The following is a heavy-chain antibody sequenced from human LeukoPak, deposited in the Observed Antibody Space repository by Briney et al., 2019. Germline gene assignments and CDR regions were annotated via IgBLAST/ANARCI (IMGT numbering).Heavy chain of an antibody. J-gene: IGHJ6*03. CDR1: GGSISNYY. D-gene: IGHD6-6*01. CDR3: ARGRSIAARPGYDYYYYMAV. V-gene: IGHV4-59*01. CDR2: IYYSGST. Sequence: SETLSLTCTVAGGSISNYYWSWIRQPPGKGLEWIGYIYYSGSTNYNPSLKSRVTISVDTSKNQFSLKLSSVTAADTAVYYCARGRSIAARPGYDYYYYMAVWGKGTTVTVSS.